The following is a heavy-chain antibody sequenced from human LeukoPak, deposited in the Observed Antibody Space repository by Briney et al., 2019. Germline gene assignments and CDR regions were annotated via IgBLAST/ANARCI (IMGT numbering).Heavy chain of an antibody. CDR1: GGSISSYY. CDR2: IHYNGGT. CDR3: ARVGDWNDLVY. D-gene: IGHD1-1*01. V-gene: IGHV4-59*01. J-gene: IGHJ4*02. Sequence: SETLSLTCTVSGGSISSYYWTWIRQPPGKGLELIGYIHYNGGTNYNPSLKSRVTILVDTSKNQFSLKLSSVTAADTAVYYCARVGDWNDLVYWGQGILVTVSS.